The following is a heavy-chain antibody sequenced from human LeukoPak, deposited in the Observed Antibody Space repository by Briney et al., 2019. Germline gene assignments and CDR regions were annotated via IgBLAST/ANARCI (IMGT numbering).Heavy chain of an antibody. CDR2: ISWNSGDI. V-gene: IGHV3-9*01. Sequence: PGGSLRLSCAASGLTFDEFAMHWVRQAPGKGLEWVSGISWNSGDIGYADSVKGRFTNSRDNSKNTLYLQMNSLRAEDTAVYYCAKRARQLAMYWGQGTLATVSS. CDR1: GLTFDEFA. D-gene: IGHD6-6*01. J-gene: IGHJ4*02. CDR3: AKRARQLAMY.